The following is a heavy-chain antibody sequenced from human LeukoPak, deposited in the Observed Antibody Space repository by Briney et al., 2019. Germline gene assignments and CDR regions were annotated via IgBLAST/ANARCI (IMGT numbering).Heavy chain of an antibody. D-gene: IGHD6-19*01. J-gene: IGHJ4*02. Sequence: ASVKVSCKASGYTFTSYAMHWVRQAPGQRLEWMGWINAGNGNTKYSQKSQGRVTITRDTSASTAYMELSSLRSEDTAVYYCARDKVAGTMDYWGQGTLVTVSS. CDR3: ARDKVAGTMDY. CDR2: INAGNGNT. CDR1: GYTFTSYA. V-gene: IGHV1-3*01.